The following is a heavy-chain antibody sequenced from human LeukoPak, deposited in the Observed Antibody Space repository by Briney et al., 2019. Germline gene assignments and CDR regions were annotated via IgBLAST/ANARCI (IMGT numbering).Heavy chain of an antibody. CDR1: GFTFSSYW. CDR2: IKQDGSEK. D-gene: IGHD6-13*01. J-gene: IGHJ6*02. CDR3: ASLPAAGTLDYYYYGMDV. V-gene: IGHV3-7*01. Sequence: GGSLRLSCAASGFTFSSYWMSWVRQAPGKGLEWVANIKQDGSEKYYADSVKGRFTISRDNAKNSLYLQMNSLRAEDTAVYYCASLPAAGTLDYYYYGMDVWGQGTTVTVSS.